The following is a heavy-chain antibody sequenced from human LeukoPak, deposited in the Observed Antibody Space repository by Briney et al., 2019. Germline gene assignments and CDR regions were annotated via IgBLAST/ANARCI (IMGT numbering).Heavy chain of an antibody. Sequence: GGSLRLSCAASGFTFDDYAMHWVRQAPGKGLEWVAVMWYDGSNKYYADSVKGRFTISRDNSKNTLYLQMNSLRAEDTAVYYCARENYYYWFDPWGQGTLVTVSS. CDR2: MWYDGSNK. CDR1: GFTFDDYA. CDR3: ARENYYYWFDP. J-gene: IGHJ5*02. D-gene: IGHD3-22*01. V-gene: IGHV3-33*08.